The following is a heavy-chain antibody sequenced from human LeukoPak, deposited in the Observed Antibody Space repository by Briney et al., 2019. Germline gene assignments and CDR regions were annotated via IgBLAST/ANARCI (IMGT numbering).Heavy chain of an antibody. CDR1: GFTFSSYA. Sequence: GGSLRLSCAASGFTFSSYAMSWVRQAPGKGLEWVSAISGSGGSTYYADSVKGRFTISRDNSKNTLYLQMNSLRAEDTAVYYCAKGPPSYCSSTSCHRGYFQHWGQGTLVTVSS. V-gene: IGHV3-23*01. CDR2: ISGSGGST. J-gene: IGHJ1*01. D-gene: IGHD2-2*01. CDR3: AKGPPSYCSSTSCHRGYFQH.